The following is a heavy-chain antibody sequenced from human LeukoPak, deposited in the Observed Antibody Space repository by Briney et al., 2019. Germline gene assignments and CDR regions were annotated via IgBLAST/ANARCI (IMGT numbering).Heavy chain of an antibody. J-gene: IGHJ3*02. Sequence: PSETLSLTSAVYGGAFSGYYWSWIRQPPGKGLEWIGEINHSGSTNYNPSLKSRVTISVDTSKNQFSLKLSSVTAADTAVYYCASYYAIDAFDIWGQGTMVSVSS. D-gene: IGHD3-10*01. CDR3: ASYYAIDAFDI. V-gene: IGHV4-34*01. CDR1: GGAFSGYY. CDR2: INHSGST.